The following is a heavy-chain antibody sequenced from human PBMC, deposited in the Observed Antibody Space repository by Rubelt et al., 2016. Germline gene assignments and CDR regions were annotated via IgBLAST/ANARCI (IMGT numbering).Heavy chain of an antibody. V-gene: IGHV4-34*01. Sequence: QVQLQPWGAGLLKPSETLSLSCAVYGGPFSGYYWCWVRQSPGKGLEWIADINHRGEPNYNPSLQSRVIISVDTSKNQFSRALNSVTAADTAVYYCARDVVVTRLFDYWGQGILVTVSS. CDR1: GGPFSGYY. J-gene: IGHJ4*02. CDR3: ARDVVVTRLFDY. CDR2: INHRGEP. D-gene: IGHD2-21*01.